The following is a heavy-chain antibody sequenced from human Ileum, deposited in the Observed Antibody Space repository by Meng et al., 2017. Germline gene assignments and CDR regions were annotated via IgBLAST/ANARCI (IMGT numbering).Heavy chain of an antibody. CDR2: ISHSGSA. Sequence: QGQRPCAGPGLVRPSGTLALTCAVSSGSTSSNTYWSWVRQPPGKGLEWIGQISHSGSAYYNPSLKSRVTMSVDKSKSQFSLMLTSVTAADTAIYYCARHGGYSQDFWGQGTLVTVSS. J-gene: IGHJ4*02. D-gene: IGHD4-23*01. CDR3: ARHGGYSQDF. V-gene: IGHV4-4*02. CDR1: SGSTSSNTY.